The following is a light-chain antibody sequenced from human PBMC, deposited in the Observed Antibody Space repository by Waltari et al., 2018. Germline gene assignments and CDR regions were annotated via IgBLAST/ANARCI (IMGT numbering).Light chain of an antibody. CDR1: QSIFYSSNNKNY. J-gene: IGKJ3*01. CDR2: WAS. CDR3: QQYYSMPLT. Sequence: DIVMTQSPDSLAVSLGERVSINCKSSQSIFYSSNNKNYLAWYQQKPGQPPKLLIYWASIRECGVPKRFSGSGSGTDFTLTISSLEAEDVAIYYCQQYYSMPLTFGPGTTVEI. V-gene: IGKV4-1*01.